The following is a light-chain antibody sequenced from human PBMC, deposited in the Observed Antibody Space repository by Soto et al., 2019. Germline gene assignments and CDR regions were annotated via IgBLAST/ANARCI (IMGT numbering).Light chain of an antibody. Sequence: EIVLTQSPGTLSLSPGERATLSCRASQSVSSSYLAWYQQKTGQAPRLLIYSSSIRATGIPDRFSGSGSATDFTLTISSLEPEDFAIYYCQQRYNWPLTFGQGTKVDI. CDR1: QSVSSSY. CDR3: QQRYNWPLT. CDR2: SSS. V-gene: IGKV3D-20*02. J-gene: IGKJ1*01.